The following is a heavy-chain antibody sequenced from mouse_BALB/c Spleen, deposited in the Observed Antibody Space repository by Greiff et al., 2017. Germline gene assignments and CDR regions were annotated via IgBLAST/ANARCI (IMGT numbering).Heavy chain of an antibody. CDR2: IRNKANGYTT. Sequence: DVHLVESGGGLVQPGGSLRLSCATSGFTFTDYYMSWVRQPPGKALEWLGFIRNKANGYTTEYSASVKGRFTISRDNSQSILYLQMNTLRAEDSATYYCARDGDYYGSSYDWYFDVWGAGTTVTVSS. CDR1: GFTFTDYY. CDR3: ARDGDYYGSSYDWYFDV. D-gene: IGHD1-1*01. V-gene: IGHV7-3*02. J-gene: IGHJ1*01.